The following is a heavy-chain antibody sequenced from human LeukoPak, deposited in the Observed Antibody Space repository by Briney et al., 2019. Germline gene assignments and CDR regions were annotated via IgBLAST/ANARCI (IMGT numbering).Heavy chain of an antibody. D-gene: IGHD2-2*01. J-gene: IGHJ6*02. V-gene: IGHV4-34*01. Sequence: SETLSLTCAVYGGSFSGYYWSWIRQPPGKGLEWIGEINHSGSTNYNPSLKSRVTISVDTSKNQFSLKLSSVTAADTAVYYCARDRVPAAPSDYYYYYGIDVWGQGTTVTVSS. CDR3: ARDRVPAAPSDYYYYYGIDV. CDR1: GGSFSGYY. CDR2: INHSGST.